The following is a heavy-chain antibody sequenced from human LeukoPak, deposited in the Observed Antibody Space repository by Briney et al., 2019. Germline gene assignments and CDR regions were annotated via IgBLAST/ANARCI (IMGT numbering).Heavy chain of an antibody. CDR3: AKDKRPMVRGFFDY. J-gene: IGHJ4*02. CDR2: ISWNSGSI. CDR1: GFTFDDYA. Sequence: PGGSLRLSCAASGFTFDDYAMHWVRQAPGKGLEWVSGISWNSGSIGYADSVKGRFTISRDNAKNSLYLQMNSLRAEDTALYYCAKDKRPMVRGFFDYWGQGTLVTVSS. D-gene: IGHD3-10*01. V-gene: IGHV3-9*01.